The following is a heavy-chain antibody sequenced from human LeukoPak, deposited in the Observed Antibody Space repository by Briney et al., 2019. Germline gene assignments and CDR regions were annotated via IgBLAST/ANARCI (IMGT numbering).Heavy chain of an antibody. CDR2: IFTSSDLI. Sequence: GGSLRLSCAASGFIFSDYSMNWVRQAPGKGLEWISYIFTSSDLISYADSVKGRFTISRDNAKNSVYLQMNSLRTEDTAVYYCAKDHNWSFEDWGQGTLVTVSS. V-gene: IGHV3-48*01. D-gene: IGHD1-20*01. J-gene: IGHJ4*02. CDR3: AKDHNWSFED. CDR1: GFIFSDYS.